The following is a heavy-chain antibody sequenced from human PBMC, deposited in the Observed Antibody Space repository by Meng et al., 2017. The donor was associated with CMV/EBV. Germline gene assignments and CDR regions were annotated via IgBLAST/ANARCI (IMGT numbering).Heavy chain of an antibody. J-gene: IGHJ4*02. V-gene: IGHV3-7*01. CDR3: ARDTSLLRLYDFWSGFDLGAFDY. D-gene: IGHD3-3*01. CDR2: IKQDGSEK. CDR1: GFTLSSYW. Sequence: GGSLRLSCAASGFTLSSYWMSWVRQAPGKGLEWVANIKQDGSEKYYVDSVKGRFTISRDNAKNSLYLQMNSLRAEDTAVYYCARDTSLLRLYDFWSGFDLGAFDYWGQGTLVTVSS.